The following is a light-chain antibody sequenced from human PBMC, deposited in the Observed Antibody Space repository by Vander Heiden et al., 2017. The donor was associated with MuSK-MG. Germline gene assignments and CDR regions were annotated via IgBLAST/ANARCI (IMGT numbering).Light chain of an antibody. J-gene: IGKJ2*04. Sequence: DIQMTQSPSSLSASVGDRVTITCQASQDISNYLNWYQQKPGKAPKLLIYDASNLETGVPSRFSGSGSGTDFTFTISSLQPEDIATYYCQQFDYLPPMCSFGQGTKLEIQ. CDR3: QQFDYLPPMCS. CDR2: DAS. CDR1: QDISNY. V-gene: IGKV1-33*01.